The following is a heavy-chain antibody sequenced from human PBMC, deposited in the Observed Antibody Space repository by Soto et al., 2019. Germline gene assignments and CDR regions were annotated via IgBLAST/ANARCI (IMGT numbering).Heavy chain of an antibody. CDR1: GYTFTGYY. D-gene: IGHD3-22*01. V-gene: IGHV1-2*02. Sequence: GASVKVSCKASGYTFTGYYIHWVRQAPGQGLEWVGWINPNSGGTNYAQKFQGRVTMTRDTSISTAYMELSSLRSDDTAVYYCAIQNYDSSGYYYAGEAIDYWGQGTLVTVSS. CDR3: AIQNYDSSGYYYAGEAIDY. CDR2: INPNSGGT. J-gene: IGHJ4*02.